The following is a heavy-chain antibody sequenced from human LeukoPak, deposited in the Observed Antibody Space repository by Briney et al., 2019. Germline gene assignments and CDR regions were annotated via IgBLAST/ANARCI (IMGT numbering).Heavy chain of an antibody. J-gene: IGHJ4*02. CDR2: FDPEDGET. Sequence: ASVKVSCKVSGYTLTELSMHWVRQAPGKGLEWMGGFDPEDGETIYAQKFQGRVTMTRDTSISTAYMELSRLRSDDTAVYYCARGGYYYDSPLDYWGQGTLVTVSS. D-gene: IGHD3-22*01. CDR3: ARGGYYYDSPLDY. V-gene: IGHV1-24*01. CDR1: GYTLTELS.